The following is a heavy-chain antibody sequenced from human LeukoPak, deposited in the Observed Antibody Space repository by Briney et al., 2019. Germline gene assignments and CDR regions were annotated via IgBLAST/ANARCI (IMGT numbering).Heavy chain of an antibody. V-gene: IGHV4-34*01. CDR1: GGSFSGYY. D-gene: IGHD3-10*01. CDR3: ARVGSNYYGSGSYYNPPGYYYYGMDV. CDR2: INHSGST. J-gene: IGHJ6*02. Sequence: SETLSLTCAVYGGSFSGYYWSWIRQPPGKGLEWIGEINHSGSTNYNPSLKSRVTISVDTSKNQFSLKLSSVTAADTAVYYCARVGSNYYGSGSYYNPPGYYYYGMDVLGQGTTVTVSS.